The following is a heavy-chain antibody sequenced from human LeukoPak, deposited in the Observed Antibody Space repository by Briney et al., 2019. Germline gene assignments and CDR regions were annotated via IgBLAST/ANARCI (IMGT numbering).Heavy chain of an antibody. J-gene: IGHJ4*02. V-gene: IGHV3-53*01. Sequence: TGGSLRLSCAASGFTVSSNYINWVRQAPGKGLEWVSLIYSGGTTYYADSVKGRFTISRDNSKNTLYLQMNSLRAEDTAVYYCAKSVGDPFGGPSFDYWGQGTLVTVSS. CDR1: GFTVSSNY. CDR3: AKSVGDPFGGPSFDY. D-gene: IGHD3-10*01. CDR2: IYSGGTT.